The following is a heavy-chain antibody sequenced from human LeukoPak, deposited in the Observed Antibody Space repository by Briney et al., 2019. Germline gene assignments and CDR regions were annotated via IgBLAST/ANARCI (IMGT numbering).Heavy chain of an antibody. J-gene: IGHJ4*02. CDR3: ARVGLSPYYDSSGYYDF. V-gene: IGHV1-69*13. D-gene: IGHD3-22*01. CDR2: IIPIFGTA. CDR1: GGTFSSYA. Sequence: EASVKVFCKASGGTFSSYAISWVRQAPGQGLEWMGGIIPIFGTANYAQKFQGRVTITADESTSTAYMELSSLRFEDTAVYYCARVGLSPYYDSSGYYDFWGQGTLVTVSS.